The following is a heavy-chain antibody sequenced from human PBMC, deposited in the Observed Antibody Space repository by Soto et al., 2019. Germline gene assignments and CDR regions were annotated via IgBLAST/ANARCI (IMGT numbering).Heavy chain of an antibody. J-gene: IGHJ6*02. CDR1: GFTFSSYA. CDR2: ISGSGGST. V-gene: IGHV3-23*01. CDR3: AKDKLDYYYGMDV. D-gene: IGHD6-6*01. Sequence: HPGGSLRLSCAASGFTFSSYAMSWVRQAPGKGLEWVSAISGSGGSTYYADSVKGRFTISRDNSKNTLYLQMNSLRAEDTAVYYCAKDKLDYYYGMDVWGQGTTVTVPS.